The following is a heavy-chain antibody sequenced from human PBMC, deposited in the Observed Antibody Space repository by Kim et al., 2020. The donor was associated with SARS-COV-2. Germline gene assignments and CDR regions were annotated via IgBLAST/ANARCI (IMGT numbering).Heavy chain of an antibody. D-gene: IGHD3-22*01. CDR3: ARDEQYYYDSSGPI. Sequence: PSLKSRVTISVDTSKNQFSLKLSSVTAADTAVYYCARDEQYYYDSSGPIWGQGTLVTVSS. V-gene: IGHV4-31*02. J-gene: IGHJ4*02.